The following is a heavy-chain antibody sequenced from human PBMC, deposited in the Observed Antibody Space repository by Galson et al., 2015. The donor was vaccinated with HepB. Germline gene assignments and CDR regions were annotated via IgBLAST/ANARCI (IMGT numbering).Heavy chain of an antibody. Sequence: SLRLSCAASGFTFSSYAMHWVRQAPGKGLEWVAVISYDGSNKYYADSVKGRFTISRDNSKNTLYLQMNSLRAEDTAVYYCARDSSGFGGSYWGQGTLVTVSS. CDR1: GFTFSSYA. J-gene: IGHJ4*02. D-gene: IGHD3-22*01. V-gene: IGHV3-30*04. CDR2: ISYDGSNK. CDR3: ARDSSGFGGSY.